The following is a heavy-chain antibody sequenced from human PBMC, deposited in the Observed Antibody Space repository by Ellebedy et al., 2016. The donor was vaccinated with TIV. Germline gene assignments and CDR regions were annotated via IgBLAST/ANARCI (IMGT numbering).Heavy chain of an antibody. J-gene: IGHJ6*03. Sequence: SETLSLXCTVSGGSISRSSYYWGWIRQPPGKGLEWIGSIYYSGSTYSNPSLKSRVTISVDTSKNQFSLKLSSVTAADTAVYYCARGIVVVPAAIRGYYYMDVWGKGTTVTVS. CDR2: IYYSGST. CDR1: GGSISRSSYY. V-gene: IGHV4-39*01. D-gene: IGHD2-2*02. CDR3: ARGIVVVPAAIRGYYYMDV.